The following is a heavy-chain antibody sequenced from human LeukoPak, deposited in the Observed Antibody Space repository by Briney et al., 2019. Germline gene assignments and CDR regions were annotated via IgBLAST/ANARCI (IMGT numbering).Heavy chain of an antibody. CDR3: ARGHVVAATLGMFPNYYYYGMDV. J-gene: IGHJ6*04. D-gene: IGHD2-15*01. Sequence: ASVKVSCKASGGTFSSYAISWVRQAPGQGLEWMGGIIPIFGTANYAQKFQGRVTITADESTSTAYMELRSLRSDDTAVYYCARGHVVAATLGMFPNYYYYGMDVWGKGTTVTVSS. CDR1: GGTFSSYA. V-gene: IGHV1-69*13. CDR2: IIPIFGTA.